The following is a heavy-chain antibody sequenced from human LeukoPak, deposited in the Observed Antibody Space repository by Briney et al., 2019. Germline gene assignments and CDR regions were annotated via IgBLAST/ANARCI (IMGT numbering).Heavy chain of an antibody. Sequence: GESLKVSCAASGFVFSASAIHWVRQASGKGLEWVGRIRSKTNGYTTAYAASVIGRSTISRDESESTAYLQMNSLKNEDTGVYYCLRLRDGRDFWGQGTLVAVSS. J-gene: IGHJ4*02. V-gene: IGHV3-73*01. CDR1: GFVFSASA. CDR3: LRLRDGRDF. D-gene: IGHD5-24*01. CDR2: IRSKTNGYTT.